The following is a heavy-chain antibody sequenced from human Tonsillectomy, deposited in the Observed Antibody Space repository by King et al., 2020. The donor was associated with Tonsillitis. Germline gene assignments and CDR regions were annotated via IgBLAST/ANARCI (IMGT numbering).Heavy chain of an antibody. D-gene: IGHD3-22*01. Sequence: VQLVESGGGLVQPGESLRLSCAASGFTFSSYSMRWVRQAPGKGLEWVSYITSSSSAIYYADSVKGRFTISRDNAKNSLYLQMNSLRAADTAVYFCARTYYYDSSAIMGYWGPGSLVTVSS. CDR3: ARTYYYDSSAIMGY. J-gene: IGHJ1*01. CDR1: GFTFSSYS. CDR2: ITSSSSAI. V-gene: IGHV3-48*04.